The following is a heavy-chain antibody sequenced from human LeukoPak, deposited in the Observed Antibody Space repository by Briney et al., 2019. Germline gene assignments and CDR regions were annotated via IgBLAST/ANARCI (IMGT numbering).Heavy chain of an antibody. J-gene: IGHJ3*02. CDR1: GYTLTELS. D-gene: IGHD1-26*01. V-gene: IGHV1-24*01. CDR3: ATFRFIVGATDAFDI. Sequence: GASVKVSCKVSGYTLTELSMHWVRQAPGKGLEWMGGFDPEDGETIYAQKFQGRVTMTEDTSTDTAYMELSSLRSEDTAVYYCATFRFIVGATDAFDIWGQGTMVTVFS. CDR2: FDPEDGET.